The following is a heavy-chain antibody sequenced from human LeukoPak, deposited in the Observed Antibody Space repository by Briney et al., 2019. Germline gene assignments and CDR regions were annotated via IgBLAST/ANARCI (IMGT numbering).Heavy chain of an antibody. Sequence: ASEKVSCKASGYTFTSYGISWVRPAPGQGLEWMGWFSGYNGNTNCAQKLQGRVTMTTDTSTSTAYMELRSLRSDDTAVYYCARNKGSSSWYGINWFDPWGQGTLVTVSS. CDR2: FSGYNGNT. J-gene: IGHJ5*02. V-gene: IGHV1-18*01. D-gene: IGHD6-13*01. CDR1: GYTFTSYG. CDR3: ARNKGSSSWYGINWFDP.